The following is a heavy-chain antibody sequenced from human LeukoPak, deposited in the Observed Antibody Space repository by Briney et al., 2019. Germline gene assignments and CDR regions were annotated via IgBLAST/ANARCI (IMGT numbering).Heavy chain of an antibody. CDR1: GYTFTSYG. J-gene: IGHJ4*02. CDR3: ARDRLSGGYSTSFIAY. V-gene: IGHV1-18*01. Sequence: ASVTVSCKASGYTFTSYGISWVRQAPGQGLEWMGWISAYNGNTNYAQKLQGRVTMTTDTSTSTAYMELRSLRSDDTAVYYCARDRLSGGYSTSFIAYWGQGTLVTVSS. CDR2: ISAYNGNT. D-gene: IGHD2-15*01.